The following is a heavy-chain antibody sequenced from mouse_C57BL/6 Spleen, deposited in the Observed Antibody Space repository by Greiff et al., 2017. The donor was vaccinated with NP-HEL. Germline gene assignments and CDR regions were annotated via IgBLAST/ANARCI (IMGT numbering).Heavy chain of an antibody. CDR2: ISSGSSTI. Sequence: EVHLVESGGGLVKPGGSLKLSCAASGFTFSDYGMHWVRQAPEKGLEWVAYISSGSSTIYYADTVKGRFTISRDNAKNTLFLQMTSLRSEDTAMYYCARARDGSNLFYAMDYWGQGTSVTVSS. CDR3: ARARDGSNLFYAMDY. J-gene: IGHJ4*01. D-gene: IGHD1-1*01. CDR1: GFTFSDYG. V-gene: IGHV5-17*01.